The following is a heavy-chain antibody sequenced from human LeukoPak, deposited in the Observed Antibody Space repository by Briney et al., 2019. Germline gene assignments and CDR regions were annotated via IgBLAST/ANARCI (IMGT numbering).Heavy chain of an antibody. D-gene: IGHD5-18*01. V-gene: IGHV3-7*01. J-gene: IGHJ6*03. CDR1: GFTFSSYA. CDR3: ARGIPYSRYYYYYMDV. CDR2: IKQDGSEK. Sequence: GGSLRLSCAASGFTFSSYAMHWVRQAPGKGLEWVANIKQDGSEKYYVDSVKGRFTISRDNAKNSLYLQMNSLRAEDTAVYYCARGIPYSRYYYYYMDVWGKGTTVTVSS.